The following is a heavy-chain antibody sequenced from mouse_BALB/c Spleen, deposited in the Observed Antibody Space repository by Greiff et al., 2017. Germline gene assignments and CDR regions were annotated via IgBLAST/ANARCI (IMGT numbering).Heavy chain of an antibody. V-gene: IGHV1S81*02. CDR1: GYTFTSYY. D-gene: IGHD1-1*01. J-gene: IGHJ4*01. CDR3: TRGLLRIDYYAMDY. CDR2: INPSNGGT. Sequence: QVQLKQSGAELVKPGASVKLSCKASGYTFTSYYMYWVKQRPGQGLEWIGEINPSNGGTNFNEKFKSKATLTVDKSSRTAYMQLSSLTSEDSAVYYCTRGLLRIDYYAMDYWGQGTSVTVSS.